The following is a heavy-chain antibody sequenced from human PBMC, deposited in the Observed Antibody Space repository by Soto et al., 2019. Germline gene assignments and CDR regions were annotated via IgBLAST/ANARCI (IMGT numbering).Heavy chain of an antibody. D-gene: IGHD4-17*01. V-gene: IGHV3-23*01. J-gene: IGHJ2*01. Sequence: EVQLLESGGGLVQPGGSLRLSCAASGFTFSSYAMSWVRQAPGKGLEWVSAISGSGGSTYYADSVKGRFTISRDNSKNTLYLQMNGLRAEDTAVYYCAKGHYGDYDRWYFDLWGRGTLVTVSS. CDR1: GFTFSSYA. CDR2: ISGSGGST. CDR3: AKGHYGDYDRWYFDL.